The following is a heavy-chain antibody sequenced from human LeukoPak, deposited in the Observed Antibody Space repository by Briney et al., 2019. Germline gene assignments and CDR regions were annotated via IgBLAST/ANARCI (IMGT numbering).Heavy chain of an antibody. J-gene: IGHJ4*02. V-gene: IGHV3-48*01. D-gene: IGHD3-22*01. CDR1: GFTFSSCS. CDR2: ISSSSSTI. Sequence: GGSLRLSCAASGFTFSSCSMDWVRQAPGKGLEWVSYISSSSSTIYYADSVKGRFTISRDNAKNSLYLQMNSLRAEDTAVYYCTRLDYDSGGYFADYWGQGTLVTVSS. CDR3: TRLDYDSGGYFADY.